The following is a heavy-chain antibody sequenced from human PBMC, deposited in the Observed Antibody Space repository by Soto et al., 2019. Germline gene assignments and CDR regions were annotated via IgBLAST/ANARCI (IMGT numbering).Heavy chain of an antibody. D-gene: IGHD2-15*01. V-gene: IGHV1-2*02. CDR3: ARDSQSGGKLLRPSWSDP. CDR2: INPNSGGT. J-gene: IGHJ5*02. CDR1: GYTFTGYY. Sequence: ASVKVSCKASGYTFTGYYMHWVRQAPGQGLEWMGWINPNSGGTNYAQKFQGRVTMTRDTSISTAYRELSRLRSDDTAVYYCARDSQSGGKLLRPSWSDPCGQGSLVTVSS.